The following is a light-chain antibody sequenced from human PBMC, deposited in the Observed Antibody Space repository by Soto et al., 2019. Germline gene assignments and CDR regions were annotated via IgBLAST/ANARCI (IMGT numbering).Light chain of an antibody. CDR3: QQLNSYPLT. CDR2: AAS. CDR1: LGSSSY. Sequence: IQFTRSPSSLSASVADRVTMTFRESLGSSSYIDRYENKQGKAHKVMIYAASTLESGVPSRFSGSGSGTEFNITISSLQSEDFASYYPQQLNSYPLTFGGGTKV. J-gene: IGKJ4*01. V-gene: IGKV1-9*01.